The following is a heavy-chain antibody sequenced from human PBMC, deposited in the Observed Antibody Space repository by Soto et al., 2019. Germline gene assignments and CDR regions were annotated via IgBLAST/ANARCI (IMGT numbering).Heavy chain of an antibody. J-gene: IGHJ4*02. V-gene: IGHV1-69*12. CDR3: ARDSSRLMYSSGYYFDY. CDR2: IIPIIGTA. CDR1: GGTFSSYA. D-gene: IGHD6-19*01. Sequence: QVQLVQSGAEVKKPGSSVKVSCKASGGTFSSYAISWVRQAPGQGLEWMGGIIPIIGTANYAQKFQGRGTITADESTSKAYMELSSLRSEDTAVYYCARDSSRLMYSSGYYFDYWGQGTLVTVSS.